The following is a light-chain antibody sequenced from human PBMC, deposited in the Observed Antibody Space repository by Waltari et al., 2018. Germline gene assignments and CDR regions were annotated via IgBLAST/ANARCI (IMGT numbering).Light chain of an antibody. CDR1: QSVRRS. CDR3: QHYVRLPVT. Sequence: EIVLTQSPGTLSLSPGDRVTLSCRASQSVRRSLAWYQQKPGQAPRLLIYDASSRATGIPDRFSGGGSGTDFSLTISRLEPEDFAVYYCQHYVRLPVTFGQGTKVEIK. J-gene: IGKJ1*01. CDR2: DAS. V-gene: IGKV3-20*01.